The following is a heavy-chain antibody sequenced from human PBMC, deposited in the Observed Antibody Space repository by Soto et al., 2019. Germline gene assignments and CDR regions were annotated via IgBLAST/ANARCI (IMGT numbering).Heavy chain of an antibody. CDR3: ARVWGGAFDI. CDR2: IYYSGST. D-gene: IGHD3-10*01. J-gene: IGHJ3*02. Sequence: SSRKWWTWVRQTPGKGLEWIGEIYYSGSTNHNPSLKSRVTISVDKSKNQFSLKLSSVTAADTAVYYCARVWGGAFDIWGQGTMVTVSS. V-gene: IGHV4-4*02. CDR1: SSRKW.